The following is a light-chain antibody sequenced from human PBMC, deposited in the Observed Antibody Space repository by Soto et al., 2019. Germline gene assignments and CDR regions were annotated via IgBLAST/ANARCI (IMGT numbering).Light chain of an antibody. Sequence: EIVLTQFPGALSLSPGERVTLSCRASQTVSNTYLAWYQQKSGQAPKFLIYGASNRATGIPDRFSGSGSGTDCTLTISRLEPEDFAVYYCQQYGALPPTFGGGTKVEIK. V-gene: IGKV3-20*01. CDR2: GAS. CDR1: QTVSNTY. J-gene: IGKJ4*01. CDR3: QQYGALPPT.